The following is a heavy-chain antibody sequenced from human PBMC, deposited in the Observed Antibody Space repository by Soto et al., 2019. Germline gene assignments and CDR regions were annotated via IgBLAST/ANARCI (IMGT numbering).Heavy chain of an antibody. CDR3: ARDRVGDY. CDR2: TNQDGSGI. CDR1: GFTFSGYW. D-gene: IGHD2-15*01. V-gene: IGHV3-7*01. Sequence: GGSLRLSCAASGFTFSGYWMTWVRQAPGKGLEWVANTNQDGSGIYYVDSVKGRFTISRDNAKNSLYLQMNSLRAEDTAVYYCARDRVGDYWGQGTLVTVSS. J-gene: IGHJ4*02.